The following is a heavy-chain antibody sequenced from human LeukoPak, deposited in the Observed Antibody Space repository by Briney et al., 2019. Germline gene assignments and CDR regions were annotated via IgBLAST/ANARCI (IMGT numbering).Heavy chain of an antibody. D-gene: IGHD6-19*01. CDR3: AADLKGSGWYAY. CDR2: FDPEDGET. J-gene: IGHJ4*02. Sequence: ASVKVSCKVSGYTLTELSVHWVRQAPGKGLEWMGGFDPEDGETIYAQKFQGRVTMTEDTSTDTAYMELSSLRSEDTAVYYCAADLKGSGWYAYWGQGTLVTVSS. V-gene: IGHV1-24*01. CDR1: GYTLTELS.